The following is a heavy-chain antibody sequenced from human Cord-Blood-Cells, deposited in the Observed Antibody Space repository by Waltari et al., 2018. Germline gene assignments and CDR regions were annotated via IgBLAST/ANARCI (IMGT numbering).Heavy chain of an antibody. Sequence: QITLKESGPTLVKPTQTLTLTCTFSGFSPSTSGVGVGWIRQPPGKALEWLALIYWNDDKRYSPSLKSRLTITKDTSKNQVVLTMTNMDPVDTATYYCAHFVGYCSSTSCYGLPNWFDPWGQGTLVTISS. CDR3: AHFVGYCSSTSCYGLPNWFDP. D-gene: IGHD2-2*01. CDR2: IYWNDDK. V-gene: IGHV2-5*01. CDR1: GFSPSTSGVG. J-gene: IGHJ5*02.